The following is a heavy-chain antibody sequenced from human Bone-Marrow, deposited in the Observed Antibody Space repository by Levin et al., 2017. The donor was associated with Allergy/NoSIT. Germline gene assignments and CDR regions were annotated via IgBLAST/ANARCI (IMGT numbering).Heavy chain of an antibody. CDR3: ARDLKEPYCSGGSCYSGAFDS. J-gene: IGHJ3*02. V-gene: IGHV1-69*13. Sequence: SVKFSCKASGGTFSSYAISWVRQAPGQGLEWMGGIIPIFGTANYAQKFQGRVTITADESTSTAYMELSSLRSEDTAVYYCARDLKEPYCSGGSCYSGAFDSWGQGTMVTVSS. CDR1: GGTFSSYA. D-gene: IGHD2-15*01. CDR2: IIPIFGTA.